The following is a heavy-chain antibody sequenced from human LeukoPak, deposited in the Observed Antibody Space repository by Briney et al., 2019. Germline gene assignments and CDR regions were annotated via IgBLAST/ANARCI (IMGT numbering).Heavy chain of an antibody. CDR3: ARGYALYSGRYIDFDY. CDR2: INPNNGGT. CDR1: GYTFTGHY. V-gene: IGHV1-2*02. J-gene: IGHJ4*02. Sequence: GASVKVPCKASGYTFTGHYMHWVRQAPGQGLEWMGWINPNNGGTNYAQKFQGRVTMTRDMSISTAYMELSRLRSDDTAVYYCARGYALYSGRYIDFDYWGQGTLVTVSS. D-gene: IGHD1-26*01.